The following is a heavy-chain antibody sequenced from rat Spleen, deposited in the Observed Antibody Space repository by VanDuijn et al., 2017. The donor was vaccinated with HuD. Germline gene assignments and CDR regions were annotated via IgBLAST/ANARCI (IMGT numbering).Heavy chain of an antibody. D-gene: IGHD1-3*01. V-gene: IGHV3-3*01. CDR3: ARGGFYRY. CDR2: INSAGST. Sequence: EVQLQESGPGLVKPSQSLSLTCSVTGHSITSGYRWNWIRKFPGNRLEWMGYINSAGSTIYNPPLESRISITRDTFKNQFFLQLNSVTTEDTATYYCARGGFYRYWGQGVMVTVSS. J-gene: IGHJ2*01. CDR1: GHSITSGYR.